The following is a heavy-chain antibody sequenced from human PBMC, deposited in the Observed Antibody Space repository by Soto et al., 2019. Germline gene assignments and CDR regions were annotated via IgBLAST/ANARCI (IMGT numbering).Heavy chain of an antibody. CDR3: ARQVRYCTNGVCPIVGWFDP. D-gene: IGHD2-8*01. CDR1: GGTFSSYA. J-gene: IGHJ5*02. Sequence: SVKVSCKASGGTFSSYAISWVRQAPGQGLEWMGGIIPIFGTANYAQKFQGRVTITADESTSTAYMELSSLRSEDTAVYYCARQVRYCTNGVCPIVGWFDPWGQGTLVTVSS. V-gene: IGHV1-69*13. CDR2: IIPIFGTA.